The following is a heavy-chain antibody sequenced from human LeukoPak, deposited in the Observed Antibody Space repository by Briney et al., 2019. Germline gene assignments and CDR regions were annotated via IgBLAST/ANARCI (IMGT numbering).Heavy chain of an antibody. J-gene: IGHJ4*02. CDR1: GYSFSNYG. CDR2: ISGHNVDV. D-gene: IGHD3-10*01. Sequence: ASVKVSCKASGYSFSNYGITWVRQAPGQGLEWMGTISGHNVDVKYAPKVQGRVTMTTDTSTTTAYMELRSLRFDDTAVYYCARYNSLLRGVTTSDYWGQGTLVTVSS. V-gene: IGHV1-18*01. CDR3: ARYNSLLRGVTTSDY.